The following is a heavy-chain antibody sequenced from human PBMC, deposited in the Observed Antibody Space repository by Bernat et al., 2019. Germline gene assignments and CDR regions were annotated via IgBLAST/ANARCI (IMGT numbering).Heavy chain of an antibody. J-gene: IGHJ4*02. CDR1: GFTFSIYN. Sequence: EVQLVESGGGLVKPGGSLRVSCAASGFTFSIYNMNWVRQAPGKGLEWVSSISSKYIYYADSVKGRFTISRDDAKKLVYLQMISLRAEDTAVYYCGRDAELEWGQGTLVTGSS. V-gene: IGHV3-21*01. D-gene: IGHD1-7*01. CDR2: ISSKYI. CDR3: GRDAELE.